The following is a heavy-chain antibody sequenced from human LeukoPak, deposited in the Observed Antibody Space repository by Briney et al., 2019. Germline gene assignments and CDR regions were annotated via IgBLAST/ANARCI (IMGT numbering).Heavy chain of an antibody. CDR1: GGSISSGGYS. J-gene: IGHJ4*02. CDR2: IYHSGST. Sequence: PSETLSLTCAVSGGSISSGGYSWNWIRQPPGKGLEWIGYIYHSGSTYYNPSLKCRVTISVDRSKNQFSLKLSSVTAADTAVYYCASGGYSYGFDYWGQGALVTVSS. D-gene: IGHD5-18*01. CDR3: ASGGYSYGFDY. V-gene: IGHV4-30-2*01.